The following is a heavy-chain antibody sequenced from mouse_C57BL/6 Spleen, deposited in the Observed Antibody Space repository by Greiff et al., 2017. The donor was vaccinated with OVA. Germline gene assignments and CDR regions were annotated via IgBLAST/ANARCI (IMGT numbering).Heavy chain of an antibody. J-gene: IGHJ3*01. V-gene: IGHV14-4*01. Sequence: DVHLVESGAELVRPGASVKLSCTASGFNIKDDYMHWVKQRPEQGLEWIGWIDPENGDTEYASKFQGKATITADTSSNTAYLQLSSLTSEDTAVYYCTTDYYGTAYWGQGTLVTVSA. D-gene: IGHD1-1*01. CDR2: IDPENGDT. CDR3: TTDYYGTAY. CDR1: GFNIKDDY.